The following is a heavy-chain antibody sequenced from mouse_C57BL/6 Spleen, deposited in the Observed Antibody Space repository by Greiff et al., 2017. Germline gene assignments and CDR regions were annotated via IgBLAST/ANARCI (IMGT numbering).Heavy chain of an antibody. V-gene: IGHV1-64*01. D-gene: IGHD2-10*01. Sequence: QVQLQQSGAELVKPGASVKLSCKASGYTFTSYWMHWVKQRPGQGLEWIGMIHPNSGSTNYNEKFKSKATLTVDKSSSTAYMQLSSLTSEDSAVYYCARKEAYSDAMDYWGQGTSVTVSS. CDR2: IHPNSGST. CDR1: GYTFTSYW. J-gene: IGHJ4*01. CDR3: ARKEAYSDAMDY.